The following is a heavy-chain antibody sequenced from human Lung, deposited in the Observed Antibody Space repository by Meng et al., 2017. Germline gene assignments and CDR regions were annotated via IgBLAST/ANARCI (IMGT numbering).Heavy chain of an antibody. J-gene: IGHJ4*02. CDR1: GGSFSDYY. Sequence: QVQLQHWCGGLLKPSEPLSLSCVVSGGSFSDYYWSWIRQPPGKGLEWIGEINHSGSTNYNPSLESRATISVDTSQNNLSLKLSSVTASDSAVYYCARGPTTMAHDFDYWGQGTLVTVSS. CDR2: INHSGST. D-gene: IGHD4-11*01. V-gene: IGHV4-34*01. CDR3: ARGPTTMAHDFDY.